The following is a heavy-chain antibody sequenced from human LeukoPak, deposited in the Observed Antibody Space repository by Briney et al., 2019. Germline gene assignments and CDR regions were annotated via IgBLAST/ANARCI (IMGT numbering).Heavy chain of an antibody. V-gene: IGHV3-48*01. J-gene: IGHJ4*02. D-gene: IGHD4-11*01. CDR3: ARVCQDYSNADY. CDR1: GFTFSSYH. CDR2: ISSGSDAI. Sequence: GGSLRLSCAASGFTFSSYHLIWVRQAPGKGLECISYISSGSDAIHYADSVKGRFAISRDNAKSLLYLQMNSLTAEDTAVYYCARVCQDYSNADYWGQGTLVTVSS.